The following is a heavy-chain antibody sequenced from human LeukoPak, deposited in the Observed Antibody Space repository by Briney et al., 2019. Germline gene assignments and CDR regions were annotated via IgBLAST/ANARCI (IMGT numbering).Heavy chain of an antibody. Sequence: GASVRVSCKASAYSFNRYGVSWVRQATGQGLEWMGWMNPNSGNTGYAQKFQGRVTMTRNTSISTAYMELSSLRSEDTAVYYCARDGSGSSDYWGQGTLVTVSS. V-gene: IGHV1-8*01. J-gene: IGHJ4*02. CDR3: ARDGSGSSDY. CDR2: MNPNSGNT. CDR1: AYSFNRYG. D-gene: IGHD3-10*01.